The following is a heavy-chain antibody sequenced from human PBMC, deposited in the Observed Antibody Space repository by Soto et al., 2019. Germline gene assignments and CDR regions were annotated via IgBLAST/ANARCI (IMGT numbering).Heavy chain of an antibody. D-gene: IGHD5-18*01. CDR3: ARDSTWIPYYHYGMDV. CDR1: GFSVSSNY. CDR2: IYSGGNT. V-gene: IGHV3-53*01. Sequence: EVPLVESGGGLIQPGGSLRLSCAASGFSVSSNYMSWVRQAPGKGLEWVSVIYSGGNTHYADSVKGRFTISRDNSKNTLYLQMNSLRAEDTAVYYCARDSTWIPYYHYGMDVWGQGTTVTVSS. J-gene: IGHJ6*02.